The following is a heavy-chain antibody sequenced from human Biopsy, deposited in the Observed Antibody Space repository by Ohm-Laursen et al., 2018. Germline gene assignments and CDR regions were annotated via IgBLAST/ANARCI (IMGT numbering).Heavy chain of an antibody. CDR2: SIPILGTG. V-gene: IGHV1-69*06. Sequence: SSVKVSCKAPEGTFSNYGVNWVRQAPGQGLEWLGGSIPILGTGNYAHQFQDRVTVVADTSTSTATMELRSLRSDDTAVYYCATKLTGYFHHWGQGTLVIVSS. D-gene: IGHD3-9*01. CDR3: ATKLTGYFHH. J-gene: IGHJ1*01. CDR1: EGTFSNYG.